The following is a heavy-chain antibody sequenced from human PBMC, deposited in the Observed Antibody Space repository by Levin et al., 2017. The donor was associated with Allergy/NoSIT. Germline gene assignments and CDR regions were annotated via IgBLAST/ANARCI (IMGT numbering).Heavy chain of an antibody. J-gene: IGHJ4*02. Sequence: GALRLSCAASGFTFSSYEMNWVRQAPGQGLEWVAYISSSGNTIYYAGSVKGRFTISRDNAKNSLYLQVNSLRAEDTAVYYCARGSPFYWGQGTLVTVSS. CDR1: GFTFSSYE. CDR3: ARGSPFY. CDR2: ISSSGNTI. V-gene: IGHV3-48*03.